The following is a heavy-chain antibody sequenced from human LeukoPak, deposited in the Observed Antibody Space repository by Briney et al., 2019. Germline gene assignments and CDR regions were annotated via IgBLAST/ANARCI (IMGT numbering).Heavy chain of an antibody. D-gene: IGHD3-22*01. Sequence: SETLSLTCTVSGGSISSSSYYWGWIRQPPGKGLEWIGSIYYSGSTYYNPSLKSRVTISVDTSKNQFSLKLSSVTAADTAVYYCARVGFNYYDSSAHPGDWFDPWGQGTLVTVSS. CDR3: ARVGFNYYDSSAHPGDWFDP. CDR1: GGSISSSSYY. J-gene: IGHJ5*02. CDR2: IYYSGST. V-gene: IGHV4-39*07.